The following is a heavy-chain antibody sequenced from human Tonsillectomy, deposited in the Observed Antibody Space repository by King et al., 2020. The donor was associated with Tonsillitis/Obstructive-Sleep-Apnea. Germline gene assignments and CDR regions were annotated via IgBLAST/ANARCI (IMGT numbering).Heavy chain of an antibody. CDR1: GGSFSGYY. J-gene: IGHJ4*02. V-gene: IGHV4-34*01. CDR2: IDHSGTT. D-gene: IGHD3-10*02. Sequence: VQLQQWGAGLLKPSETLSLTCGVYGGSFSGYYWSWIRQTPGKGLEWIGEIDHSGTTNNNPSLKSRVSITVDTSKNQFSLYLNFVTAADTAVYYCARGYVEQDWAFDYWGQGSLVIVSS. CDR3: ARGYVEQDWAFDY.